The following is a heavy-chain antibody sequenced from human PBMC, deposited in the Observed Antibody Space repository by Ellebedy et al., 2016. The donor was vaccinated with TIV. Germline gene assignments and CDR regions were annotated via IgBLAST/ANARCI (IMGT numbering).Heavy chain of an antibody. CDR1: GFTFTNYA. V-gene: IGHV3-23*01. CDR3: AKRDLVAGAGEC. D-gene: IGHD6-19*01. J-gene: IGHJ1*01. Sequence: GGSLRLXCVASGFTFTNYAMGWVRQAPGKGLEWVSLISGSGGSTYYADSVKGRFTISRDNSKNTLYLLMNSLRADDTDVYYCAKRDLVAGAGECWGQGTLVTVSS. CDR2: ISGSGGST.